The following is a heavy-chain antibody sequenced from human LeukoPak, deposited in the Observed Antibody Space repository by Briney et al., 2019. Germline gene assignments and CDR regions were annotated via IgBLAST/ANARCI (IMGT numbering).Heavy chain of an antibody. V-gene: IGHV3-7*05. Sequence: GGSLRLSCVASGFSLGTYWMSWVRRPPGKGLEWVANIKHDGSQRYYVDSVKGRFTISRDNAKNSLYLQMSSLRAEDTAVYYCVRDGMGVIKAFDIWGQGTMATVSS. D-gene: IGHD3-10*01. J-gene: IGHJ3*02. CDR1: GFSLGTYW. CDR3: VRDGMGVIKAFDI. CDR2: IKHDGSQR.